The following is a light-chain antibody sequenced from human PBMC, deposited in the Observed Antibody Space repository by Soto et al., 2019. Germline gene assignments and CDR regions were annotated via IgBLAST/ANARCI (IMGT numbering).Light chain of an antibody. CDR1: SSDVGDYNY. V-gene: IGLV2-14*01. J-gene: IGLJ1*01. Sequence: QSALTQPASVSGSPGQSITISCTGTSSDVGDYNYVSWYQHHPGKAPKLMIFEVTNRPSGVSNRFSGSKSGNTASLTISGLQAEDEADYYFSSYTTSSTRVFGTGTKLTVL. CDR3: SSYTTSSTRV. CDR2: EVT.